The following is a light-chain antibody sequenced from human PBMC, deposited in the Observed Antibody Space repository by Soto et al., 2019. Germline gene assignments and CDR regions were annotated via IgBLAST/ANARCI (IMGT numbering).Light chain of an antibody. Sequence: EIVMTQSPATLSLSPGERAALSCRASQGISSELAWNQQKPGHPPRLLIYGASTRATGVPARFTGSGSGSDFTLTISGLQSEDFAVYYCQQGHNWPLTFGQGTRLEI. CDR3: QQGHNWPLT. J-gene: IGKJ2*01. CDR1: QGISSE. CDR2: GAS. V-gene: IGKV3-15*01.